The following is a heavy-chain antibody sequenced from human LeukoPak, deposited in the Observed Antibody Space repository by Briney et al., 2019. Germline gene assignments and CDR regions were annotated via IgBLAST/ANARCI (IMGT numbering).Heavy chain of an antibody. CDR3: ASSLVAGTLPAFDY. V-gene: IGHV1-69*05. Sequence: SVKVSCKASGYTFTGYYMHWVRQAPGQGLEWMGGIIPIFGTANYAQKFQGRVTITTDESTSTAYMELSSLRSEDTAVYYCASSLVAGTLPAFDYWGQGTLVTVSS. J-gene: IGHJ4*02. CDR2: IIPIFGTA. CDR1: GYTFTGYY. D-gene: IGHD6-19*01.